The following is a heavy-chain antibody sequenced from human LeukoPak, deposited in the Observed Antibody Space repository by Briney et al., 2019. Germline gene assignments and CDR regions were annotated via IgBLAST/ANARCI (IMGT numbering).Heavy chain of an antibody. J-gene: IGHJ6*03. CDR2: IYYPHT. D-gene: IGHD6-13*01. CDR1: GGSISSGDYS. Sequence: SDTLSLTCAVSGGSISSGDYSWSWIRQPPGKGLEWIGYIYYPHTYYNPSLKRRVPLSLDTSENHLSLKLSVVNAAEKAVYYCARGIGYSRSWYCPACSWGGEGIILDYYYYMDVWGKGTTVTVSS. V-gene: IGHV4-30-4*07. CDR3: ARGIGYSRSWYCPACSWGGEGIILDYYYYMDV.